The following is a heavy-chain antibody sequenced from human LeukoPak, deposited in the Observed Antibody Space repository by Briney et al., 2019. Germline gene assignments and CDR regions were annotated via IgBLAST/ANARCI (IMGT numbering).Heavy chain of an antibody. J-gene: IGHJ4*02. V-gene: IGHV4-34*01. CDR1: GGSFSGYY. CDR2: INHSGSA. D-gene: IGHD4-17*01. CDR3: ARGQGTVTTH. Sequence: SETLSLTCAVSGGSFSGYYWTWIRQPPGKGLEWIGEINHSGSANYNPSLKSRVTISLDTSKNQFSLKLSSVTASDTAVYYCARGQGTVTTHWGQGTLVTVSS.